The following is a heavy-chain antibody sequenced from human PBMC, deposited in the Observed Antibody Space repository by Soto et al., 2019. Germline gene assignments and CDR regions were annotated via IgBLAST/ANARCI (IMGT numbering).Heavy chain of an antibody. Sequence: GESLKISCKVSGYSFPNYWIGWVRQMPGKGLEWMGIIYPGDSDIRYSPSFQGQVTISDDKSINTAYLQWRSLKASDTAMYYCARRDGYKIDYWGQGTLVTVSS. CDR3: ARRDGYKIDY. V-gene: IGHV5-51*01. CDR1: GYSFPNYW. J-gene: IGHJ4*02. D-gene: IGHD5-12*01. CDR2: IYPGDSDI.